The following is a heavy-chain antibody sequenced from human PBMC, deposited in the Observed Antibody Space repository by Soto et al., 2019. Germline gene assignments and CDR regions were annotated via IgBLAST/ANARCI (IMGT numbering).Heavy chain of an antibody. V-gene: IGHV3-23*01. CDR1: GFTFSSYA. Sequence: EVQLLESGGGLVQPGGSLRLSCAASGFTFSSYAMSWVRQAPGKGLEWVSAISGSGGSTCYADSVKGRFTISRDNSKNTVHLQMNSLRADDTAVYYCAKGRGSSWQHYYMDVWGRGTTVTVSS. CDR2: ISGSGGST. CDR3: AKGRGSSWQHYYMDV. J-gene: IGHJ6*03. D-gene: IGHD6-13*01.